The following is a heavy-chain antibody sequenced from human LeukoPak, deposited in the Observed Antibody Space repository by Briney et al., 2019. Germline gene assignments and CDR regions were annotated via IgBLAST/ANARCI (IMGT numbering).Heavy chain of an antibody. Sequence: GGSLRLSCAAAGFTFSDYYMSWIRQAPGKGLEWVSYISSSGSTIYYADSVKGRFTIFRDNAKNSLYLQMNSLRAEDTAVYYCARYRRGYSSGWSFDYWGQGTLVTVSS. CDR3: ARYRRGYSSGWSFDY. J-gene: IGHJ4*02. D-gene: IGHD6-19*01. V-gene: IGHV3-11*01. CDR2: ISSSGSTI. CDR1: GFTFSDYY.